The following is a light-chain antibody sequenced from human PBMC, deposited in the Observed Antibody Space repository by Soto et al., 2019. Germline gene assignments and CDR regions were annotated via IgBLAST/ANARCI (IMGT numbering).Light chain of an antibody. CDR1: QSISSY. V-gene: IGKV3-11*01. Sequence: VVLTHSPATLSLSPCERATLSCSASQSISSYLAWYQQKPGQAPRLLIYDASNRATGIPARFSGSGSGTEFTLTITSLQPDDFGVYYCQQYKSSSTFGQGTKVDI. CDR2: DAS. CDR3: QQYKSSST. J-gene: IGKJ1*01.